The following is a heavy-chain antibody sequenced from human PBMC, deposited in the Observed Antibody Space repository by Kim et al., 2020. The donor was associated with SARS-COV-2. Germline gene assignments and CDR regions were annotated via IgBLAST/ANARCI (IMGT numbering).Heavy chain of an antibody. V-gene: IGHV3-23*01. CDR3: AKDIVVVPAAMPYGMDV. Sequence: VKCRFTISRDNSKNTLYLQRNSLRAEDTAVYYCAKDIVVVPAAMPYGMDVWGQGTTVTVSS. D-gene: IGHD2-2*01. J-gene: IGHJ6*02.